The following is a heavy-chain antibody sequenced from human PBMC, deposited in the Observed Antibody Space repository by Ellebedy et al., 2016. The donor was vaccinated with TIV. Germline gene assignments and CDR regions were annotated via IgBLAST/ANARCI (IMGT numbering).Heavy chain of an antibody. Sequence: ASVKVSXXASGYTFTSYDINWVRQATGQGLEWMGWMNPNSGNTGYAQKFQGRVTMTRNTSISTAYMELSSLRSEDTAVYYCARTPSALASYYYGPGFDPWGQGTLVTVSS. CDR1: GYTFTSYD. CDR2: MNPNSGNT. CDR3: ARTPSALASYYYGPGFDP. D-gene: IGHD3-10*01. J-gene: IGHJ5*02. V-gene: IGHV1-8*01.